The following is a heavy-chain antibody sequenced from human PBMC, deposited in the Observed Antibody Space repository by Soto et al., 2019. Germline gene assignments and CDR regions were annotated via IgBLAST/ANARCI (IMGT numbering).Heavy chain of an antibody. D-gene: IGHD5-18*01. CDR2: ISDSGSTM. CDR1: GFTFSNYG. Sequence: EVQLVESGGGLIQPGGSLRLFCAASGFTFSNYGMNWVRQAPGKGLEWVSYISDSGSTMYYQDSVKGRFTISRDNAKNSLFLQKNSLRAEDTAVYYCEAQGLGGGGYLYWGQGTLVTVSS. V-gene: IGHV3-48*01. CDR3: EAQGLGGGGYLY. J-gene: IGHJ4*02.